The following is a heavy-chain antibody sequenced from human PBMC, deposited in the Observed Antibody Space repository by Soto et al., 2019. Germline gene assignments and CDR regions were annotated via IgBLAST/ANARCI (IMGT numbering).Heavy chain of an antibody. Sequence: SVKVSCKASGGTFSSYAISWVRQAPGQGLEWMGGIIPIFGAANYAQKFQGRVTITADESTSTAYMELSSLRSEDTAVYDCASVRDRSGYYLHWFDPWGQGILVTVTS. CDR1: GGTFSSYA. V-gene: IGHV1-69*13. CDR2: IIPIFGAA. D-gene: IGHD3-22*01. J-gene: IGHJ5*02. CDR3: ASVRDRSGYYLHWFDP.